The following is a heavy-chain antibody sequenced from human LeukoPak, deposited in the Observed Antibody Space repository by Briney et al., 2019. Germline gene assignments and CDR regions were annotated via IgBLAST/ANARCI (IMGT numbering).Heavy chain of an antibody. CDR3: ARGDNYYYYGMDV. CDR1: GGSFSGYY. CDR2: INHSGST. J-gene: IGHJ6*02. V-gene: IGHV4-34*01. Sequence: SETLSLTCAVYGGSFSGYYWSWIRQPPGKGLEWIGEINHSGSTNYNPSLKSRVTISVDTSKNQFSLKLSPVTAADTAVYYCARGDNYYYYGMDVWGQGTTVTVSS.